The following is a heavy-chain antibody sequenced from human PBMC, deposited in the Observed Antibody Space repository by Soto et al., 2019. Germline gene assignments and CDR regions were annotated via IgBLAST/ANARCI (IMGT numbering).Heavy chain of an antibody. CDR3: ARTPRFGESHFDY. CDR2: IYYSGST. J-gene: IGHJ4*02. V-gene: IGHV4-31*02. D-gene: IGHD3-10*01. CDR1: GGSISSGGYY. Sequence: SETLSLTWTVSGGSISSGGYYWSWIRQHPGKGLEWIGYIYYSGSTYYNPSLKSRVTISVDTSKNQFSLKLSSVTAADTAVYYCARTPRFGESHFDYWGQGTLVTVSS.